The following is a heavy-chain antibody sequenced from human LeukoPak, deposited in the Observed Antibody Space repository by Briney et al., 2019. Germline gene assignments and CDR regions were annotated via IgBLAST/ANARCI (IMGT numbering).Heavy chain of an antibody. Sequence: GGSLRLSCAASGFTFSSYGMHWVRQAPGKGLEWVAVISYDGSNKYYADSVKGRFTISRDNSKNTLYLQMNSLRAEDTAVYYCAIHPYYDSSGYPYYFDYWGQGTLVTVSS. CDR2: ISYDGSNK. CDR3: AIHPYYDSSGYPYYFDY. J-gene: IGHJ4*02. D-gene: IGHD3-22*01. V-gene: IGHV3-30*03. CDR1: GFTFSSYG.